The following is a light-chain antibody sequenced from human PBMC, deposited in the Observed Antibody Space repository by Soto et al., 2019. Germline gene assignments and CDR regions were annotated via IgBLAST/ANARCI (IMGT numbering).Light chain of an antibody. J-gene: IGKJ4*01. Sequence: EMVVTQSPATLSVSPGERATLSCRASQSVIRHLAWYRQKPGQAPRLLIYGASTRATGIPARFSGSGSETDFTLTISSLQSEDFAVYYCQQYNAWPLTFGGGTKVDI. CDR1: QSVIRH. CDR3: QQYNAWPLT. CDR2: GAS. V-gene: IGKV3-15*01.